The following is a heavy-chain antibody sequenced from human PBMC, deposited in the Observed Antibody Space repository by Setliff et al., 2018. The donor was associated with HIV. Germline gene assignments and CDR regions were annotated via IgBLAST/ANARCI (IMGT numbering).Heavy chain of an antibody. D-gene: IGHD2-21*02. Sequence: SETLSLTCTVSGVSISDYYWSWIRQPPGKGLEWIGYIYFSGSTNYNPSLKSRVTMSLDTSKNQFSLRLSSVTAADTAVYHCARFVLAWFDFSTGAVEVTDPYAFDFWGQGSLVTVSS. CDR3: ARFVLAWFDFSTGAVEVTDPYAFDF. CDR1: GVSISDYY. J-gene: IGHJ4*02. V-gene: IGHV4-59*12. CDR2: IYFSGST.